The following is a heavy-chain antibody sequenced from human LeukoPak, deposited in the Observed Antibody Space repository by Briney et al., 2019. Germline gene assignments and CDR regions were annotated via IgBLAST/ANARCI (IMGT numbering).Heavy chain of an antibody. CDR3: ARDHDYGDYAPLPDGV. J-gene: IGHJ6*04. Sequence: GASVKVSCKAFGYTFTNYDISWVRQAPGQGLEWMGRIIPIFGTANYAQKFQGRVTITTDESTSTAYMELSSLRSEDTAVYYCARDHDYGDYAPLPDGVWGKGTTVTVSS. CDR1: GYTFTNYD. V-gene: IGHV1-69*05. D-gene: IGHD4-17*01. CDR2: IIPIFGTA.